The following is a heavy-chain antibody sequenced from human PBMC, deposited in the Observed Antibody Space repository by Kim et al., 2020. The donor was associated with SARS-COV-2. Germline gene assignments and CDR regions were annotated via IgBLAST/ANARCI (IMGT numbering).Heavy chain of an antibody. J-gene: IGHJ4*02. Sequence: YSPSFRGQVTIAADKSTTTANLQWSRLKAADTAMYYCARSAGPYDYYFDYWGQGTLVTVSS. D-gene: IGHD3-16*01. V-gene: IGHV5-51*01. CDR3: ARSAGPYDYYFDY.